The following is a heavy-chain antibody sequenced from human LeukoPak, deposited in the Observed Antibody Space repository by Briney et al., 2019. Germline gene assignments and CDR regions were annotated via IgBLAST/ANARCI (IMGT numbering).Heavy chain of an antibody. CDR3: AKDKWFGEFTYFDY. CDR1: GFTFSSYS. V-gene: IGHV3-23*03. J-gene: IGHJ4*02. D-gene: IGHD3-10*01. CDR2: IYGGGST. Sequence: PGGSLRLSCAASGFTFSSYSMNWVRQAPGKGLEWVSVIYGGGSTYYADSVKGRFTISRDNSKNTLYLQMNSLRAEDTAVYYCAKDKWFGEFTYFDYWGQGTLVTVSS.